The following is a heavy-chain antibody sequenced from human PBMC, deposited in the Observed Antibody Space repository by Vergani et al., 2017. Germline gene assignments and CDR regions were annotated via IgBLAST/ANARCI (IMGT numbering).Heavy chain of an antibody. V-gene: IGHV4-31*11. CDR1: GGSISSGGYY. D-gene: IGHD3-10*01. CDR3: ARDSDYYGSGSYYNGAPGWFDP. CDR2: IYYSGST. Sequence: QLQLQESGSGLVKPSQTLSLTCAVSGGSISSGGYYWSWIRQHPGKGLEWIGYIYYSGSTYYNPSLKSRVTISVDTAKNQFSLKLSSVTAADTAVYYCARDSDYYGSGSYYNGAPGWFDPWGQGTLVTVSS. J-gene: IGHJ5*02.